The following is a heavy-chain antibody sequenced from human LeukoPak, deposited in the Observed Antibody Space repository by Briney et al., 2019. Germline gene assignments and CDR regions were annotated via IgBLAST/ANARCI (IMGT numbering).Heavy chain of an antibody. CDR3: AGANGGSSTIPSYMDV. D-gene: IGHD2-2*01. V-gene: IGHV3-30-3*01. Sequence: PGRSLRLSCAASGFTFSSYAMHWVRQAPGKGLEWVAVISYDGSNKYYADSVKGRFTISRDNSKNTVYLQMNSLRAEDTAVYYCAGANGGSSTIPSYMDVWGKGTTVTVSS. CDR1: GFTFSSYA. CDR2: ISYDGSNK. J-gene: IGHJ6*03.